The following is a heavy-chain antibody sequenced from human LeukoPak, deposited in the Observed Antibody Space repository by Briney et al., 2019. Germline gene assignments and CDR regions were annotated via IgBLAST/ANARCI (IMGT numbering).Heavy chain of an antibody. CDR1: GGSINNYY. CDR2: IYYSGIS. J-gene: IGHJ4*02. V-gene: IGHV4-59*13. D-gene: IGHD3-16*01. CDR3: ARESLGALDS. Sequence: SETLSLTCTVSGGSINNYYWNWIRQAPGKGLEWIGFIYYSGISNYNPSLTSRVTISVDTSRNQSSLRLTSVTTADTAVYYCARESLGALDSWGQGTLLTVSS.